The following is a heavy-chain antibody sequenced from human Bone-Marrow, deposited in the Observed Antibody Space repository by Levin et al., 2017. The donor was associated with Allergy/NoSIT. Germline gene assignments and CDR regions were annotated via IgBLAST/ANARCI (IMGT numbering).Heavy chain of an antibody. Sequence: PGGSLRLSCAASGFTFSSYSMNWVRQAPGKGLEWVSYISSSSSTIYYADSVKGRFTISRDNAKNSLYLQMNSLRDEDTAVYYCARERGAYYYGPALYFDYWGQGTLVTVSS. D-gene: IGHD3-10*01. CDR2: ISSSSSTI. J-gene: IGHJ4*02. V-gene: IGHV3-48*02. CDR1: GFTFSSYS. CDR3: ARERGAYYYGPALYFDY.